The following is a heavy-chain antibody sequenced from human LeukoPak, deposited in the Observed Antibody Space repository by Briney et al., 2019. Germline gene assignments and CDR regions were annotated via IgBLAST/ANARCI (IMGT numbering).Heavy chain of an antibody. CDR3: ARGYYFDY. CDR1: GFTFDTYA. V-gene: IGHV3-23*01. J-gene: IGHJ4*02. Sequence: PGGSLRLSCAASGFTFDTYAMNWVRQAPGKGLEWVAVISGGGGTTNYADSVKGRFTISRDNAKNSLYLQMNSLRTEDTAVYYCARGYYFDYWGQGTLVTVSS. CDR2: ISGGGGTT. D-gene: IGHD3-16*01.